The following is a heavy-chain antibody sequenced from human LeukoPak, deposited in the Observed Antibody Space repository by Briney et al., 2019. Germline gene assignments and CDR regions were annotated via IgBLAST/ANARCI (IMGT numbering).Heavy chain of an antibody. V-gene: IGHV3-15*01. CDR1: GFTFSSYG. CDR2: IKSKTDGGTT. Sequence: PGGSLRLSCAASGFTFSSYGMHWVRQTPGKGLEWVGRIKSKTDGGTTDYAAPVKGRFTISRDDSKNTLYLQMNSLKTEDTAVYYCTTDTVAGTYTFDYWGQGTLVTVSS. D-gene: IGHD6-19*01. CDR3: TTDTVAGTYTFDY. J-gene: IGHJ4*02.